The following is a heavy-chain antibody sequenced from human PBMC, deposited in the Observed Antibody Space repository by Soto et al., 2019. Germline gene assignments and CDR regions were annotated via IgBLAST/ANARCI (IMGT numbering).Heavy chain of an antibody. CDR3: ARDEGYCSSTSCYNYYFDY. D-gene: IGHD2-2*02. CDR2: IKQDGSEK. V-gene: IGHV3-7*01. J-gene: IGHJ4*02. CDR1: GFTFSSYW. Sequence: GGSLRLSCAASGFTFSSYWMSWVRQAPGKGLEWVANIKQDGSEKYYVDSVKGRFTISRDNAKNSLYLQMNGLRAEDTAVYYCARDEGYCSSTSCYNYYFDYWGQGTLVTVSS.